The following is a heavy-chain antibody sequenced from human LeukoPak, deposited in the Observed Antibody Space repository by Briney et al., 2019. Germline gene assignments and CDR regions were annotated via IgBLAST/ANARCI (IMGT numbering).Heavy chain of an antibody. CDR3: ARGRYSPTIFDY. J-gene: IGHJ4*02. D-gene: IGHD3-9*01. V-gene: IGHV3-53*01. CDR1: GFTVSSNY. CDR2: IYSGGST. Sequence: GGSLRLSCAASGFTVSSNYMGWARQAPGKGLEWVSVIYSGGSTYYADSVKGRFSISRDNSKNTLYLQMNSLRAEDTAVYYCARGRYSPTIFDYWGQGTLVTVSS.